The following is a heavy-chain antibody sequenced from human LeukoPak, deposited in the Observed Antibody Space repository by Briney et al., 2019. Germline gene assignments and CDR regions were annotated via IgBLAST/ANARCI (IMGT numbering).Heavy chain of an antibody. D-gene: IGHD6-19*01. V-gene: IGHV3-74*03. CDR1: GFTFSKYW. CDR2: INTDGTVT. CDR3: ATKQWLAPPPDS. J-gene: IGHJ4*02. Sequence: GGSLRLSCVASGFTFSKYWLLWVRHAPGKGLESVSRINTDGTVTTYAGSVKGRFTVTRENAAKTMFMQKNTVREEDTAVYYCATKQWLAPPPDSWGQGTPVTVSS.